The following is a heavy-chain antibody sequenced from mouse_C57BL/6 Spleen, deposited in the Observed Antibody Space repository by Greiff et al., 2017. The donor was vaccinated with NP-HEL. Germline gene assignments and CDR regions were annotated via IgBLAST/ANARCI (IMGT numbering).Heavy chain of an antibody. Sequence: VQLQQSGAELVRPGASVTLSCKASGYTFTDYEMHWVKQTPVHGLEWIGAIDPETGGTAYNQKFKGKAILTADKSSSTAYMELRSLTAEDSAVYDCTREGQLRLRSWFAYWGQGTLVTVSA. CDR3: TREGQLRLRSWFAY. J-gene: IGHJ3*01. CDR1: GYTFTDYE. CDR2: IDPETGGT. V-gene: IGHV1-15*01. D-gene: IGHD3-2*02.